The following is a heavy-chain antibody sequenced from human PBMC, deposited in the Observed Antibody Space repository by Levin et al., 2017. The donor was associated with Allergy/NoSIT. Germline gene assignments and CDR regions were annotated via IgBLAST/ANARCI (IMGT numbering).Heavy chain of an antibody. CDR1: GYTFTGYY. V-gene: IGHV1-2*02. CDR3: ARDPHYCSSTSCYPNWFDP. CDR2: INPNSGGT. Sequence: ASVKVSCKASGYTFTGYYMHWVRQAPGQGLEWMGWINPNSGGTNYAQKFQGRVTMTRDTSISTAYMELSRLRSDDTAVYYCARDPHYCSSTSCYPNWFDPWGQGTLVTVSS. J-gene: IGHJ5*02. D-gene: IGHD2-2*01.